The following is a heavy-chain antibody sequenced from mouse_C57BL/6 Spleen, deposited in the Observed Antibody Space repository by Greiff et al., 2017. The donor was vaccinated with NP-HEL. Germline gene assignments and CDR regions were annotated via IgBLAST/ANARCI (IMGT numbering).Heavy chain of an antibody. Sequence: QVQLQQSGAELVMPGASVKLSCKASGYTFTSYWMHWVKQRPGQGLAWIGEIDPSDSYTNYTQKFKGKSTLTVDKSSSTAYMQLSSLTSEDSAVYYCARRDYYGSSYYAMDYWGQGTSVTVSS. CDR3: ARRDYYGSSYYAMDY. CDR2: IDPSDSYT. V-gene: IGHV1-69*01. D-gene: IGHD1-1*01. J-gene: IGHJ4*01. CDR1: GYTFTSYW.